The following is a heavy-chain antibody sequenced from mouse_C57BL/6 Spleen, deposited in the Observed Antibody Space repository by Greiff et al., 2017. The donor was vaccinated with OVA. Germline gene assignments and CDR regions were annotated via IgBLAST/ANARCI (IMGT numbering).Heavy chain of an antibody. Sequence: EVKLMESGGGLVKPGGSLKLSCAASGFTFSDYGMHWVRQAPEKGLEWVAYISSGSSTIYYADTVKGRFTISRDNAKNTLFLQMTSLRSEDTAMYYCARRDLRGAMDYWGQGTSVTVSS. CDR3: ARRDLRGAMDY. CDR1: GFTFSDYG. V-gene: IGHV5-17*01. D-gene: IGHD3-2*02. J-gene: IGHJ4*01. CDR2: ISSGSSTI.